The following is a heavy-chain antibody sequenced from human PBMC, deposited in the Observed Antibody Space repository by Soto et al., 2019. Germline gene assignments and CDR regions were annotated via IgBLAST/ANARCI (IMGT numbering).Heavy chain of an antibody. CDR2: IYHSGSP. V-gene: IGHV4-4*02. J-gene: IGHJ5*02. Sequence: DTLSLTSAVSCGSISSGTWCSWVRQPPGRGLEWIGEIYHSGSPNYNPSLKSRVKMSVDKSKNLFSLRLSSVTAADSALYYCARRVPAAPNWFDPWGQGTLVPVSS. CDR1: CGSISSGTW. D-gene: IGHD2-2*01. CDR3: ARRVPAAPNWFDP.